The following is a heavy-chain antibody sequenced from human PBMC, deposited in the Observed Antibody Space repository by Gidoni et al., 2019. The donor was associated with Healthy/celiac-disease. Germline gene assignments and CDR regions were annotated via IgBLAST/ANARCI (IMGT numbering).Heavy chain of an antibody. CDR3: ASTTYPTTVTTWAFDI. CDR2: IYYSGST. CDR1: GGSISSSSYY. D-gene: IGHD4-17*01. J-gene: IGHJ3*02. V-gene: IGHV4-39*01. Sequence: QLQLQESGPGLVKPSETLSHTCTVSGGSISSSSYYWGWIRQPPGKGLEWIGSIYYSGSTYYNPSLKSRVTISVDTSKNQFSLKLSSVTAADTAVYYCASTTYPTTVTTWAFDIWGQGTMVTVSS.